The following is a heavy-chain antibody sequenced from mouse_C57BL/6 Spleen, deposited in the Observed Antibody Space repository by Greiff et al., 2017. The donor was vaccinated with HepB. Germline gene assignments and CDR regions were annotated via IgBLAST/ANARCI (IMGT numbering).Heavy chain of an antibody. V-gene: IGHV1-78*01. Sequence: VQLQQSDAELVKPGASVKISCKVSGYTFTDHTIHWMKQRPEQGLEWIGYIYPRDGSTKYNEKFKGKATLTADKSSSTAYMQLNSLTSEDSAVQFCARYYYGSSYEEYYFDYWGQGTTLTVSS. CDR3: ARYYYGSSYEEYYFDY. CDR2: IYPRDGST. J-gene: IGHJ2*01. D-gene: IGHD1-1*01. CDR1: GYTFTDHT.